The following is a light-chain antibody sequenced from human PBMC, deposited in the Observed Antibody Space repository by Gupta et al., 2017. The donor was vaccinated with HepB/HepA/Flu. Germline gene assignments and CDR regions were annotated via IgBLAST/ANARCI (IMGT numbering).Light chain of an antibody. Sequence: ELVLTQSPATLSLSPGERATISCRASQSVNSYLAWYLQKPGQAPRLLIYDASNRATGIPARFSGSGSGTDFTLTISSLEPEDLAVYYCQQRGNWPFTFGPGTKVDI. V-gene: IGKV3-11*01. CDR3: QQRGNWPFT. CDR2: DAS. J-gene: IGKJ3*01. CDR1: QSVNSY.